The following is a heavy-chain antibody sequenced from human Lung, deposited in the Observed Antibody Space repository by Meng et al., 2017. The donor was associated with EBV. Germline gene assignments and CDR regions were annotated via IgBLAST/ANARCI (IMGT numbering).Heavy chain of an antibody. V-gene: IGHV4-31*01. CDR3: ARAVDTGYFDY. CDR2: IYYSGST. J-gene: IGHJ4*02. D-gene: IGHD5-18*01. CDR1: VGSISSGGHY. Sequence: VHLQESGPGLVKPSQTLSLTCTVSVGSISSGGHYWSWIRQHPGKSLEWIGYIYYSGSTYYNPSLKSLVSISVDTSNNQFSLKLSSVTAADTAVYYCARAVDTGYFDYWGQGTLVTVSS.